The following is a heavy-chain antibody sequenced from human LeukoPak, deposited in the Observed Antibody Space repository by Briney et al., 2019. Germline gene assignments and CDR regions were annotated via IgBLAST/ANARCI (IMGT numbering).Heavy chain of an antibody. CDR2: TSSKSRYV. CDR3: TRQYYDFWSGFYTADYYFDY. CDR1: GFTFSDFG. Sequence: GGSLRLSCAASGFTFSDFGMNWVRQAPGKGLEWVSSTSSKSRYVYYADSVKGRFTISRDNAENSLYLQMNSLRVEASAVYYCTRQYYDFWSGFYTADYYFDYWGQGTLVTVSS. V-gene: IGHV3-21*01. J-gene: IGHJ4*02. D-gene: IGHD3-3*01.